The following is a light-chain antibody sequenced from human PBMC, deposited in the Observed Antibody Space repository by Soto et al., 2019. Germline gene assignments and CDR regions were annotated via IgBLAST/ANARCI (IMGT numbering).Light chain of an antibody. CDR3: QKYVRSPWK. Sequence: EILSTQAPGTISLSPGEIDKLSCRASQTISRSLAWYQQKPGQATRLLIYDASNRATGIKDRFSGSGSGTDFTLTIRRMEPEDFAVYYCQKYVRSPWKCGKGTKGDLK. CDR1: QTISRS. CDR2: DAS. V-gene: IGKV3-20*01. J-gene: IGKJ1*01.